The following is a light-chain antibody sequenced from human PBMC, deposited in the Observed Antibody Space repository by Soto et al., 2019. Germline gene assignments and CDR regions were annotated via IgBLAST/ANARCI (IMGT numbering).Light chain of an antibody. V-gene: IGLV1-44*01. CDR1: SSNIGTNT. J-gene: IGLJ1*01. Sequence: QSVLTQPPSASGTPGQRVTISCSGISSNIGTNTVNWYQHLPGTAPKLLIYRNNQRPSGGPDRFSGSKSDTSASLAISGLQSEDEADYYCAAWEDSLHGYVFGTGTKVTVL. CDR2: RNN. CDR3: AAWEDSLHGYV.